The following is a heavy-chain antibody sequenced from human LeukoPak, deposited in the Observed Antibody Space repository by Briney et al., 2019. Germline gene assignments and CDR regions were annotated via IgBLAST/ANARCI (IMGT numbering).Heavy chain of an antibody. J-gene: IGHJ4*02. CDR1: GFTFSSYA. V-gene: IGHV3-23*01. Sequence: GGSLRLSCAASGFTFSSYAMSWVRQAPGKGLEWVSAISGSGGRIYYGASVKGRFTISRDNSKNTLNLQMNSLRAEDTAVYYCTTSKYSGSYWGQGTLVTVSS. CDR3: TTSKYSGSY. CDR2: ISGSGGRI. D-gene: IGHD1-26*01.